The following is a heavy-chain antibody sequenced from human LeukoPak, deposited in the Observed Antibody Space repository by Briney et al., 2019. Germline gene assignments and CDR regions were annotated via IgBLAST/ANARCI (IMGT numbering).Heavy chain of an antibody. V-gene: IGHV5-51*01. CDR1: GYSFNSYW. CDR3: ARASYRSGGSCYSEY. J-gene: IGHJ4*02. Sequence: GESLKIFLKGSGYSFNSYWIASGRQMPGKGLEWMGIIYPGDSDTRYSPSFQGQVTISADRSISTAYLQWSSLKASDTAMYYCARASYRSGGSCYSEYWGQGTLVTVSS. CDR2: IYPGDSDT. D-gene: IGHD2-15*01.